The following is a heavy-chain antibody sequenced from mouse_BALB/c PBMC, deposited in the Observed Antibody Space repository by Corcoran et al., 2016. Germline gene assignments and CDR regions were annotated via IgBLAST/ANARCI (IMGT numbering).Heavy chain of an antibody. CDR3: AREEGGYWYFDV. CDR2: IDPANGNT. Sequence: EVQLQQSGAELVKPGASVKLSCTASGFNIKDTYMHWVKQRPEQGLEWMGRIDPANGNTKYDPKFQGKATITADTSSNTAYLQLSSLTSEDTAVYYCAREEGGYWYFDVWGAGTTVTVSS. V-gene: IGHV14-3*02. CDR1: GFNIKDTY. J-gene: IGHJ1*01.